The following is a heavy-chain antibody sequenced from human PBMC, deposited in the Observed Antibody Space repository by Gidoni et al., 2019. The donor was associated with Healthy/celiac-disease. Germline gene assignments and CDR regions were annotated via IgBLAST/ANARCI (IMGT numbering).Heavy chain of an antibody. CDR2: ISSNGGST. Sequence: EVQLVESGGGLVQPGGSLRLSCSASGFTFSSYAMHWVRQAPGKGLEYVSAISSNGGSTYYADSVKGRFTTSRDNSKNTLYLKMSSLRAEDTAVYYCVKKSGLTGFEVWGQGTTVTVSS. CDR3: VKKSGLTGFEV. D-gene: IGHD3-9*01. J-gene: IGHJ6*02. V-gene: IGHV3-64D*06. CDR1: GFTFSSYA.